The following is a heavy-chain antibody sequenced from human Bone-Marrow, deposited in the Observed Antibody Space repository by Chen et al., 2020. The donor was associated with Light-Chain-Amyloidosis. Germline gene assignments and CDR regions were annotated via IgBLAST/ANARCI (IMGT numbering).Heavy chain of an antibody. V-gene: IGHV4-34*01. J-gene: IGHJ6*02. Sequence: QVQLQQWGAGLLKPSETLSLTCAVYGGSFSGYYWSWIRQPPGKGLEWIGEINHSGSTNYNPSLKSRVTISVDTSKNQFSLKLSSVTAADTAVYYCARGHMRWNLNYYYYYYGMDVWGQGTTVTVSS. D-gene: IGHD1-7*01. CDR3: ARGHMRWNLNYYYYYYGMDV. CDR1: GGSFSGYY. CDR2: INHSGST.